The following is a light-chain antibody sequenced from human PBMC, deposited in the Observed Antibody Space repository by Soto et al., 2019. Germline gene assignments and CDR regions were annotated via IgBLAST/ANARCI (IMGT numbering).Light chain of an antibody. CDR3: MQALRAPPT. J-gene: IGKJ1*01. CDR1: QSLLSSNGYNY. Sequence: DIVMTQSPLSLPVTPGEPASISCRSSQSLLSSNGYNYLDWYLQKPGQSPQLLIYLGSNRASGVPERFSGSGSGTDFTLEISRVEAEDVGIYHCMQALRAPPTFGQGTKVEI. V-gene: IGKV2-28*01. CDR2: LGS.